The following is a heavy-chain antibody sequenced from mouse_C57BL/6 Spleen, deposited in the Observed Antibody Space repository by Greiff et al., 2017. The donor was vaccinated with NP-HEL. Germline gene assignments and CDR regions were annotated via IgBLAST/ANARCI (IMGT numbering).Heavy chain of an antibody. J-gene: IGHJ1*03. CDR1: GYTFTSYW. D-gene: IGHD2-3*01. CDR3: ARSEDGYPNWYFDV. CDR2: IHPNSGST. Sequence: QVQLQQPGAELVKPGASVKLSCKASGYTFTSYWMHWVKQRPGQGLEWIGMIHPNSGSTNYNEKFKSKATLTVDKSSSTAYMQLSSLTSEDSAVYYCARSEDGYPNWYFDVWGTGTTVTVSS. V-gene: IGHV1-64*01.